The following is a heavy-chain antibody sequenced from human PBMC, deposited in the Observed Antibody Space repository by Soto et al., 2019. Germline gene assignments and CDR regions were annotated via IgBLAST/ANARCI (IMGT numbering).Heavy chain of an antibody. Sequence: PSQTLSLTCAISGDSVSTNSTAWNWIRQSPSRGLEWLGRTYYRSKWYNDYAVSVKSRITINPDTSKNQFSLQLNSVTPEDTAVYYCARAVATIRGGPYYYYGFDVWGQGTTVTVSS. CDR3: ARAVATIRGGPYYYYGFDV. J-gene: IGHJ6*02. D-gene: IGHD5-12*01. CDR2: TYYRSKWYN. CDR1: GDSVSTNSTA. V-gene: IGHV6-1*01.